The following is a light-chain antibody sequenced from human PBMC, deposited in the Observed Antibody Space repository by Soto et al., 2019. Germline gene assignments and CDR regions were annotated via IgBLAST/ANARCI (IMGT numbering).Light chain of an antibody. J-gene: IGLJ2*01. CDR3: SLYAGRNTLV. Sequence: QSALTQPPSASGSPGQSVTISCTGTSSDVGGYNYVSWYQQHPGKVPKLMIYEVSKRPSGVPDRFSGSKSGNTASLTVSGLQAEDEADYYCSLYAGRNTLVFGGGTQLTVL. V-gene: IGLV2-8*01. CDR2: EVS. CDR1: SSDVGGYNY.